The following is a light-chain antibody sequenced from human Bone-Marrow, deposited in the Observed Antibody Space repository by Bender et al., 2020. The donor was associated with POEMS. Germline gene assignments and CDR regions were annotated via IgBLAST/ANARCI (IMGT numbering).Light chain of an antibody. Sequence: QSALTQPPSASGSPGQSVTISCTGTSSDVGGYDYVSWYQQHPCKPPKVIISEVTNRPSGVSERFSGSTSGTSASLAISELQSGDEALYYCPAWDDSLGGWVFGGGTKLTVL. CDR2: EVT. J-gene: IGLJ3*02. CDR3: PAWDDSLGGWV. V-gene: IGLV2-8*01. CDR1: SSDVGGYDY.